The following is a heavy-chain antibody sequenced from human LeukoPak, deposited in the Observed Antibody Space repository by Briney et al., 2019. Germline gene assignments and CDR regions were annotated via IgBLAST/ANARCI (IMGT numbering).Heavy chain of an antibody. D-gene: IGHD3-3*01. J-gene: IGHJ6*02. CDR2: IYPGDSDT. CDR3: ARHVSMPLRFLEYGMDV. CDR1: GYSFTSYW. V-gene: IGHV5-51*01. Sequence: GESLKISCKGSGYSFTSYWIGWVRHMPGKGLEWMGIIYPGDSDTRYSPSFQGQVTISADKSISTAYLQWSSLKASDTAMYYCARHVSMPLRFLEYGMDVWGQGTTVTVSS.